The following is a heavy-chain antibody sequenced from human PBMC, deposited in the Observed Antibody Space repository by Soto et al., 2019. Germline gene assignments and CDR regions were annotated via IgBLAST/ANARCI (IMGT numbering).Heavy chain of an antibody. V-gene: IGHV5-10-1*01. CDR3: ARHRGYGMDV. CDR1: GYSFTSYW. CDR2: IDPTDSYD. Sequence: GESLKISCKGSGYSFTSYWIGWVRQKPGKSLEWMGRIDPTDSYDNYSPSFEGHVTISDDKYVSTAYLQWSSLKASDTAIYYCARHRGYGMDVWGQGTAVTVSS. J-gene: IGHJ6*02.